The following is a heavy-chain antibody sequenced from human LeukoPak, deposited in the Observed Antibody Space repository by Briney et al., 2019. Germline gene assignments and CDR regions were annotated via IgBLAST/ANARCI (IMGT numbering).Heavy chain of an antibody. J-gene: IGHJ4*02. CDR2: IYFSGST. CDR3: ARGGYSSGYYYFDY. D-gene: IGHD3-22*01. Sequence: SETLSLTCTVSGGSVSSYYWSWIRQFPGKGLEWIGYIYFSGSTSYNPSLESRVTISLDTSQNQFSLKVSSVTAADTAVYYCARGGYSSGYYYFDYWGQGTLVTVSS. CDR1: GGSVSSYY. V-gene: IGHV4-59*08.